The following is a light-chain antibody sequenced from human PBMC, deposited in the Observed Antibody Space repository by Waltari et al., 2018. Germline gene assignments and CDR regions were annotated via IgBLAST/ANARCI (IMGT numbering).Light chain of an antibody. V-gene: IGLV1-47*01. Sequence: QSVLTQPPSASGTSGQRVTISCFGSRPNIGSNHVYWYQQLPGAAPKVHIYRSDPRPPGVPDLFPGSKFDSSASLTISGLRSDDEADYYCAAWDDSLSGGVFGTGTRVTVL. CDR2: RSD. CDR3: AAWDDSLSGGV. CDR1: RPNIGSNH. J-gene: IGLJ1*01.